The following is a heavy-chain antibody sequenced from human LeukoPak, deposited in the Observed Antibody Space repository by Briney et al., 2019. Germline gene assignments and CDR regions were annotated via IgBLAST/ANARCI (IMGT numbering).Heavy chain of an antibody. D-gene: IGHD3-22*01. CDR2: IYYSGST. J-gene: IGHJ4*02. Sequence: SETLSLTCTVSGGSISSGGYYWSWNRQHPGKGLEWIGYIYYSGSTYYNPSLKSRVTISVDTSKNQFSLKLSSVTAADTAVYYCAREKDSSGYYADYWGQGTLVTVSS. CDR3: AREKDSSGYYADY. CDR1: GGSISSGGYY. V-gene: IGHV4-31*03.